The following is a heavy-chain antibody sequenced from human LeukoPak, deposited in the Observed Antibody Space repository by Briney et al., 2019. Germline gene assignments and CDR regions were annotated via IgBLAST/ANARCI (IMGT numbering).Heavy chain of an antibody. CDR3: AKDPNGDYVGAFDT. CDR2: VGITSEYI. J-gene: IGHJ3*02. D-gene: IGHD4-17*01. CDR1: GFTITAYA. V-gene: IGHV3-23*01. Sequence: GGSLRLSCAASGFTITAYAMSWVRQSPGKGLEWVSGVGITSEYIHYADSVKGRFTISRDNSKNTVYLEMSSLRAEDAAVYYCAKDPNGDYVGAFDTWGQGTMVIVSS.